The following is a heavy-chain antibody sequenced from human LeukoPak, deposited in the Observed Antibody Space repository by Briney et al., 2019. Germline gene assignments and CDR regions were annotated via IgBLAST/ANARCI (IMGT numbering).Heavy chain of an antibody. J-gene: IGHJ4*02. V-gene: IGHV3-23*01. CDR1: GFTFSSYD. CDR2: INKSGGDT. D-gene: IGHD6-19*01. Sequence: PGGSLRLSCAASGFTFSSYDMSWVRQAPGKGLEWVSGINKSGGDTYYADSVKGRFTMSRDNSKNTLFLQMNSLRAEDTAVYYCAKVTWSSSGSDYWGQGTLVIVSS. CDR3: AKVTWSSSGSDY.